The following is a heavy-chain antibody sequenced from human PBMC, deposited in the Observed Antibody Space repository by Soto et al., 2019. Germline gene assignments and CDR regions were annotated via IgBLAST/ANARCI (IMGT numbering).Heavy chain of an antibody. Sequence: SETLSLTCSVSGGSISSGDYYWSWIRQPPGKGLEWIGYIYYSGSTYYNPSLKSRVTISVDTSKNQFSLKLSSVTAADTAVYYCARYVEMATAFDYWGQGTLVTVSS. CDR1: GGSISSGDYY. J-gene: IGHJ4*02. CDR2: IYYSGST. CDR3: ARYVEMATAFDY. D-gene: IGHD5-18*01. V-gene: IGHV4-30-4*01.